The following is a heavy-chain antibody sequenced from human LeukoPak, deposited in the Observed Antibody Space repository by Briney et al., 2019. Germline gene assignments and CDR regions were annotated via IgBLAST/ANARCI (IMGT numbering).Heavy chain of an antibody. D-gene: IGHD6-19*01. CDR1: GGSISSYY. V-gene: IGHV4-59*01. CDR2: IYYSGST. Sequence: SETLSLTCTVSGGSISSYYWSWIRQPPGKGLEWIGYIYYSGSTNYDPSLKSRVTISVDTSKNQFSLKLSSVTAADTAVYYCARVGYSSGWYAVEAFGIWGQGTMVTVSS. J-gene: IGHJ3*02. CDR3: ARVGYSSGWYAVEAFGI.